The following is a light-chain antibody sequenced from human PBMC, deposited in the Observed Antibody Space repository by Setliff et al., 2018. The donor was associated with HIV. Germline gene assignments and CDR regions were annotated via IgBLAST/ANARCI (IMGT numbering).Light chain of an antibody. V-gene: IGLV2-14*01. CDR2: DVN. J-gene: IGLJ1*01. Sequence: QSALTQPASVSGSPGQSITIPCTGTSSDIGRYNSVSWYQQKPGKAPKLLIFDVNNRPSGVSTRFSASKSGNTASLTISGLQPEDEADYYCNSFASNSAYTPYVFGNGTKGTVL. CDR3: NSFASNSAYTPYV. CDR1: SSDIGRYNS.